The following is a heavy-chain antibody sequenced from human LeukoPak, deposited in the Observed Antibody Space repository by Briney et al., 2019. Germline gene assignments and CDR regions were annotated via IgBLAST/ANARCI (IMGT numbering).Heavy chain of an antibody. CDR2: IYYSGST. CDR3: ARLTLILLRRDY. CDR1: GGSISSSSYY. D-gene: IGHD3-9*01. Sequence: SETLSLTCTVSGGSISSSSYYWGWIRQPPGKGLEWVGSIYYSGSTYYNPSLKSRVTISVDTSKNQFSLKLSSVTAADTAVYYCARLTLILLRRDYWGQGTLVTVSS. V-gene: IGHV4-39*01. J-gene: IGHJ4*02.